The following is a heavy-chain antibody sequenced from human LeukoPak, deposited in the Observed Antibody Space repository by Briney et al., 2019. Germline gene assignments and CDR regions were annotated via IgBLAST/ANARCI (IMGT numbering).Heavy chain of an antibody. J-gene: IGHJ3*02. CDR1: GGSISSGSYY. V-gene: IGHV4-61*02. CDR3: ARGQLLWFGELSEDAFDI. CDR2: IYTSGST. Sequence: PSETLSLTCTVSGGSISSGSYYWSWIRQPAGKGLEWIGRIYTSGSTNYNPSLKSRVTISLDTSKNQFSLKLSSVTAADTAVYYCARGQLLWFGELSEDAFDIWGQGTMVTVSS. D-gene: IGHD3-10*01.